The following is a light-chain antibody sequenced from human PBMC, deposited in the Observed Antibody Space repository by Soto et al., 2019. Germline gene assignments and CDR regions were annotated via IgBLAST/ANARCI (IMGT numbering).Light chain of an antibody. CDR1: QSTSSY. V-gene: IGKV1-5*01. CDR2: DAS. J-gene: IGKJ5*01. Sequence: SQRTQWASKLSASVGDRVEKTSRASQSTSSYLAWYQQKPGKAPKLLIYDASTLISGVPSRFSGVGSGTEFSLTIGSLQPHDFVTYYCQHYNTDSAFDQGTRLEIK. CDR3: QHYNTDSA.